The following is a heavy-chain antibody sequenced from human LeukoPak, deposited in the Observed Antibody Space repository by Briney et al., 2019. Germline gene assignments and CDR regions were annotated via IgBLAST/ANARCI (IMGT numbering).Heavy chain of an antibody. J-gene: IGHJ6*03. Sequence: SETLSLTCTVSGVSISSYYWSWIRQPPGKGLEWIGYIYYSGSTNYNPSLKSRVTISVDTSKNQFSLKLSSVTAADTAVYYCARGDYSLSSYYYYYMDVWGKGTTVTVSS. D-gene: IGHD4-11*01. CDR1: GVSISSYY. V-gene: IGHV4-59*01. CDR2: IYYSGST. CDR3: ARGDYSLSSYYYYYMDV.